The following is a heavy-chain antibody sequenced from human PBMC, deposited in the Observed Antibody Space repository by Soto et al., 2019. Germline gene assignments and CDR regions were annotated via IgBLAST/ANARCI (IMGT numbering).Heavy chain of an antibody. J-gene: IGHJ5*02. Sequence: QVQLVESGGGVVQPGRSLRLSCAASGFTFSSYGMHWVRQAPGKGLEWVAVIWYDGSNKYYADSVKGRFTISRDNSKNTLYLQMNSLRAEDTAVYYCARDGEQWLVRGWFDPWGQGTLVTVSS. CDR3: ARDGEQWLVRGWFDP. CDR2: IWYDGSNK. CDR1: GFTFSSYG. V-gene: IGHV3-33*01. D-gene: IGHD6-19*01.